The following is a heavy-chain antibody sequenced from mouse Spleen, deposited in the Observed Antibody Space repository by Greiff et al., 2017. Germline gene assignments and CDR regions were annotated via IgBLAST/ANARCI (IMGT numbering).Heavy chain of an antibody. CDR2: ISSGGGNT. Sequence: EVKVVESGGGLVKLGGSLKLSCAASGFTFSSYAMSWVRQTPEKRLEWVATISSGGGNTYYPDSVKGRFTISRDNAKNTLYLQMSSLKSEDTAMYYCARRGYGYDWYFDVWGAGTTVTVSS. CDR3: ARRGYGYDWYFDV. J-gene: IGHJ1*01. V-gene: IGHV5-9*04. CDR1: GFTFSSYA. D-gene: IGHD2-2*01.